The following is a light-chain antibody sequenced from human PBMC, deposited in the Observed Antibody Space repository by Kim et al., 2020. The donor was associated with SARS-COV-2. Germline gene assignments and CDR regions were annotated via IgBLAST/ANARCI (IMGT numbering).Light chain of an antibody. CDR3: AAWDDSLRGPGV. CDR2: RNN. J-gene: IGLJ3*02. Sequence: RVTNTWSGSSPKHGEKYGKRDQQLPGKGPKLLIYRNNQRPSGVPDRFSGSKSGTSASLAISGLRSEDEADYYCAAWDDSLRGPGVFGGGTQLTVL. CDR1: SPKHGEKY. V-gene: IGLV1-47*01.